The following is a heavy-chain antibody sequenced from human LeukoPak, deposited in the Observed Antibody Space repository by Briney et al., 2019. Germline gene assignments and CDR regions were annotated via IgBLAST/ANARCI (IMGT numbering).Heavy chain of an antibody. CDR3: ARIGNTAMVMVF. D-gene: IGHD5-18*01. CDR1: GFTFSSYE. CDR2: ISSSGSTI. Sequence: GGSLRLSCAASGFTFSSYEMNWVRQAPGKGLEWVSYISSSGSTIYYADSVKGRFTISRDNAKNSLYLQMNSLRAEDTAVYYCARIGNTAMVMVFWGQGTLVTVSS. V-gene: IGHV3-48*03. J-gene: IGHJ4*02.